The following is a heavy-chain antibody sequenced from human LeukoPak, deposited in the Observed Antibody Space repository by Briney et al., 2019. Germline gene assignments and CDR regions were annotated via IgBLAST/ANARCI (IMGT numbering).Heavy chain of an antibody. V-gene: IGHV5-51*01. D-gene: IGHD6-19*01. CDR3: ARHRPYSSGWRHFDY. CDR1: GYSFSSYW. Sequence: GESLKISCKGSGYSFSSYWIGWVRQMPGKGLEWMGIIYPGDSDTRYSPSFQGQVTISADKSISTAYLQWSSLTASDTAMYYCARHRPYSSGWRHFDYWGQGTLVTVSS. CDR2: IYPGDSDT. J-gene: IGHJ4*02.